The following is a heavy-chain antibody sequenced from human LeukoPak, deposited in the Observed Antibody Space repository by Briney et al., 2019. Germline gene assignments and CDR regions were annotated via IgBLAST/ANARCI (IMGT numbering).Heavy chain of an antibody. Sequence: SETLSLTCTVSGGSISSGSYYWSWIRQPAGKGLVWIGRIYTSGSTNYNPSLKSRVTISVDTSKNQFSLKLSSVTAADTAVYYCASGIAADLYWGQGTLVTVSS. D-gene: IGHD6-13*01. J-gene: IGHJ4*02. CDR3: ASGIAADLY. CDR2: IYTSGST. CDR1: GGSISSGSYY. V-gene: IGHV4-61*02.